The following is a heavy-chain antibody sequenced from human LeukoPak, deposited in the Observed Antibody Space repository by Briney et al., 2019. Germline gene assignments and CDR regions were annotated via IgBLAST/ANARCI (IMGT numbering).Heavy chain of an antibody. D-gene: IGHD1-26*01. Sequence: ASVKVSCKVSGYTLTELSMHWVRQAPGKGLEWMGGFDPEDGETIYAQKFQGRVTMTEDTSTDTAYMGLSSLRSEDTAEYYCATDRWAVGATVDYWGQGTLVTVSS. J-gene: IGHJ4*02. CDR3: ATDRWAVGATVDY. CDR2: FDPEDGET. CDR1: GYTLTELS. V-gene: IGHV1-24*01.